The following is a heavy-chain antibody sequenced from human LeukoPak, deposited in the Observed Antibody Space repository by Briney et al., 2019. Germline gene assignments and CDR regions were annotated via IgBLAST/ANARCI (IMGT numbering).Heavy chain of an antibody. V-gene: IGHV3-30*03. CDR2: ISYDGSNK. Sequence: PGGSLRLSCAASGFTFSDYGMHWVRQAPGKGLEWVAVISYDGSNKYYADSVKGRFTISRDNSKNTLYLQMNSLRAEDTAVYYCNTYDPPWGRDAFDIWGQGTMVTVSS. D-gene: IGHD3-16*01. CDR1: GFTFSDYG. CDR3: NTYDPPWGRDAFDI. J-gene: IGHJ3*02.